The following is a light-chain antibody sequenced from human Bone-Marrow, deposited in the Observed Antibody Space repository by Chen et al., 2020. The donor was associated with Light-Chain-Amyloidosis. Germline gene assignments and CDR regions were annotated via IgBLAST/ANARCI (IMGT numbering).Light chain of an antibody. CDR3: QSADSSGTYEVI. Sequence: SYELTQPPSVSVSPGQTARIHCSGDDLPTKYAYWYQQKQGQAPVLVIHRDTERPSGISERFSGSSSGTTATLTISGVQAEDEADYHCQSADSSGTYEVIFGGGTKLTVL. CDR2: RDT. V-gene: IGLV3-25*03. J-gene: IGLJ2*01. CDR1: DLPTKY.